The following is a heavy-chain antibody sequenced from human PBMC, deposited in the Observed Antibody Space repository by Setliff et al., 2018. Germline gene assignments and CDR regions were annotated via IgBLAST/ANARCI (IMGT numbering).Heavy chain of an antibody. D-gene: IGHD3-3*01. V-gene: IGHV1-69*13. J-gene: IGHJ6*03. CDR2: IIPIFGTA. CDR3: ARDNWIFGVDLPHYYYMDV. Sequence: GASVKVSCKASGGTFSSYAISWVRQAPGQGLEWMGGIIPIFGTANYAQKFQGRVTITADESTSTAYMELSSLRSEDTAVYYCARDNWIFGVDLPHYYYMDVCGKGTTVTVSS. CDR1: GGTFSSYA.